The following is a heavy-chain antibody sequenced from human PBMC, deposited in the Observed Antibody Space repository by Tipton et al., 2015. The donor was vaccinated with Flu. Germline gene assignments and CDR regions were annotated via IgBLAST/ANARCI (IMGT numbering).Heavy chain of an antibody. CDR1: GFPFSTYW. D-gene: IGHD2-21*02. CDR3: ARVPQAPAYCGGGCYGDYFDF. V-gene: IGHV3-7*01. Sequence: SLRLSCTASGFPFSTYWMSWVRQAPGRGLEWVANIKEDGSEIYYVDSVKGRFTISRDNAKNSLYLQMNSLRSEDTAIYYCARVPQAPAYCGGGCYGDYFDFWGQGTLVTVSS. CDR2: IKEDGSEI. J-gene: IGHJ4*02.